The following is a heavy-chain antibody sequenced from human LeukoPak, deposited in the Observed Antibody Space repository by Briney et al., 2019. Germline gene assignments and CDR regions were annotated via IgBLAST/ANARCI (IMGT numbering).Heavy chain of an antibody. CDR3: ARGRAVNGIGAAGTARDY. Sequence: ASVKVSCKASGYTFTSYAMHWVRQAPGQGLEWMGWINAGNGNTKYAQEFQGRVTITRDASASTAYMELSSLRSEDMAGDYCARGRAVNGIGAAGTARDYWGQGTMVTVSS. J-gene: IGHJ4*02. CDR1: GYTFTSYA. V-gene: IGHV1-3*03. D-gene: IGHD6-13*01. CDR2: INAGNGNT.